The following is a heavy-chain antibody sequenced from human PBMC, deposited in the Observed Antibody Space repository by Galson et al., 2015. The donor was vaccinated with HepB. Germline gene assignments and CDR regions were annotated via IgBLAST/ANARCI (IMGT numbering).Heavy chain of an antibody. CDR1: GFTFSSYA. CDR3: ARANCSSTSCFDIGALRYYYYYYGMDV. V-gene: IGHV3-23*01. CDR2: ISGSGGST. Sequence: SLRLSCAASGFTFSSYAMSWVRQAPGKGLEWVSAISGSGGSTYYADSVEGRFTISRDNSKNTLYLKMNSLRAEDTAVYYCARANCSSTSCFDIGALRYYYYYYGMDVWGQGTTVTVSS. J-gene: IGHJ6*02. D-gene: IGHD2-2*01.